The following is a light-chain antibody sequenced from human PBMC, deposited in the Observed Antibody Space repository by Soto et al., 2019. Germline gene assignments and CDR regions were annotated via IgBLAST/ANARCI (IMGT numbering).Light chain of an antibody. Sequence: TQPPSVSETPGQRVTISCSGTISNIGRNYVCWYQQLPGTAPKLLIYGNSQRPSGVPERFSGSKSGTSASLAISGLRSEDEAEYYCAVWYARLSGYVFGSGTKLTVL. CDR1: ISNIGRNY. J-gene: IGLJ1*01. V-gene: IGLV1-47*02. CDR3: AVWYARLSGYV. CDR2: GNS.